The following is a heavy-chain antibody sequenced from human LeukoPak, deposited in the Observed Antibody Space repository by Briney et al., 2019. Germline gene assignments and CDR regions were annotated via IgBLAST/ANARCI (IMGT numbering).Heavy chain of an antibody. CDR1: GASPY. CDR3: ARGYGWFDP. Sequence: PSETLSLTCTVCGASPYWTWIRQPPGKGLEWIGYIYSTTGTTNSNPSLKSRVTMSLDTSKKHLSLKLSAVTAADTAVYYCARGYGWFDPWGQGILVIVSS. CDR2: IYSTTGTT. V-gene: IGHV4-4*09. D-gene: IGHD3-10*01. J-gene: IGHJ5*02.